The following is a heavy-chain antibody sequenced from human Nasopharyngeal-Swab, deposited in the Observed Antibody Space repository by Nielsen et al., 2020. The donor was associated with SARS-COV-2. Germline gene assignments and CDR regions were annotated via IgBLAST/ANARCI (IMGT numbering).Heavy chain of an antibody. J-gene: IGHJ4*02. CDR2: ISYDGSNK. V-gene: IGHV3-30-3*01. Sequence: RQPPGEGLAWVAVISYDGSNKYYADSVKGRFTIFRDNSKNTLYLQMNSLRAEDTAVYYCTRDLAFPDTAMNIHLGYWGQGALVTVSS. D-gene: IGHD5-18*01. CDR3: TRDLAFPDTAMNIHLGY.